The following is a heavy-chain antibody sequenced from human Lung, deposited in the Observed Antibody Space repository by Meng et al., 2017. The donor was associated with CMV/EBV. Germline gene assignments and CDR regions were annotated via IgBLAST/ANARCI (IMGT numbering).Heavy chain of an antibody. J-gene: IGHJ6*02. CDR2: IYSGGIT. CDR3: ARGGGGGDLLYYYYGMDV. CDR1: AFTVSSNY. D-gene: IGHD2-21*02. V-gene: IGHV3-53*01. Sequence: GESXKISXAASAFTVSSNYMSWVRQAPGKGLEWVSVIYSGGITYYAGSVKGRFTISRDNSKNTLYLQMNSLRAEDTAVYYCARGGGGGDLLYYYYGMDVWGQGTXVTVSS.